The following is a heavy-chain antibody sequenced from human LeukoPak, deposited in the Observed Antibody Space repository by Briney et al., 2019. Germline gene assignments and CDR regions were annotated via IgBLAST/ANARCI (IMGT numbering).Heavy chain of an antibody. CDR2: ISYDGSNK. CDR3: AKTLAYCGGDCLYYFDY. J-gene: IGHJ4*02. Sequence: PGRSLRLSCAASGLTFSSYAMHWVRQAPGKGLEWVAVISYDGSNKYYADSVKGRFTISRDNSKNTLYLQMNSLRAEDTAVYYCAKTLAYCGGDCLYYFDYWGQGTLVTVSS. V-gene: IGHV3-30-3*01. D-gene: IGHD2-21*01. CDR1: GLTFSSYA.